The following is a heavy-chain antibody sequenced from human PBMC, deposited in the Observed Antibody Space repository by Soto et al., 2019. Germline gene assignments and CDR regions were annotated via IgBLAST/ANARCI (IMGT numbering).Heavy chain of an antibody. CDR3: ASGSGNYPKYNWFDP. J-gene: IGHJ5*02. Sequence: AGGSLRLSCAASGFAFSDYAMTWVRQAPGKGLEWVSTIITSDGDTYYADSVKGRFTISRDNSRNTLYLQMNSLRAEDTAVYYCASGSGNYPKYNWFDPWGQGTLVTVSS. CDR2: IITSDGDT. V-gene: IGHV3-23*01. D-gene: IGHD3-10*01. CDR1: GFAFSDYA.